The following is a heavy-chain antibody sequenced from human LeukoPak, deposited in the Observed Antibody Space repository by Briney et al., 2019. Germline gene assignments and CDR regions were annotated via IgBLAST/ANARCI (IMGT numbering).Heavy chain of an antibody. CDR1: GFTFSSYA. D-gene: IGHD6-13*01. CDR2: ISGSGGST. J-gene: IGHJ4*02. V-gene: IGHV3-23*01. CDR3: AKDPAAPHFGY. Sequence: PGGSLRLSCAASGFTFSSYAMSLVRQAPGKGLEWVSAISGSGGSTYYADSVKGRFTISRDNSKNTLYLQMNGLRAEDTSVYYCAKDPAAPHFGYWGQGTLVTVSS.